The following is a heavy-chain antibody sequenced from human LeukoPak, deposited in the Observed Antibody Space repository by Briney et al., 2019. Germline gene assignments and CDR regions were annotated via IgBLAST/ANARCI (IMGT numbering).Heavy chain of an antibody. CDR3: ASKQWPEFYFDY. Sequence: GGSLRLSCAASGFTFSSYAMHWVRQAPGKGLEWVAAISYDGSNKYYADSVKGRFTISRDNSKNTLYLQMNSLRAEDTAVYYCASKQWPEFYFDYWGQGTLLTVSS. J-gene: IGHJ4*02. D-gene: IGHD6-19*01. V-gene: IGHV3-30-3*01. CDR2: ISYDGSNK. CDR1: GFTFSSYA.